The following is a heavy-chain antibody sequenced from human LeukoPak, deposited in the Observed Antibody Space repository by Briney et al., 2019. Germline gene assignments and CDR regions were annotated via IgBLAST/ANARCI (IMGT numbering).Heavy chain of an antibody. CDR2: INHSGST. CDR1: GGSFSGYY. Sequence: SETLSLTCAVYGGSFSGYYWSWIRQPPGKGLEWMGEINHSGSTNYNPSLKSRVTISVDTSKNHFSLKLSSVTAADTAVYYCAREPRVGYYYDSSGYYYVGAFDIWGQGTMVTVSS. D-gene: IGHD3-22*01. J-gene: IGHJ3*02. V-gene: IGHV4-34*01. CDR3: AREPRVGYYYDSSGYYYVGAFDI.